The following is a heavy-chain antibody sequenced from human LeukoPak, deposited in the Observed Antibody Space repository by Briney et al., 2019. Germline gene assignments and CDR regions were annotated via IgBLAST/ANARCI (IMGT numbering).Heavy chain of an antibody. J-gene: IGHJ3*02. Sequence: SETLSLTCTVSGGSISSYYWSWIRQPPGKGLEWIGYIYYSGSTNYNPSLKSRVTISVDTSKNQFSLKLSSVTAADTAVYYCARVVYSRTGAAFDIWGQGTMVTVSS. CDR1: GGSISSYY. CDR3: ARVVYSRTGAAFDI. V-gene: IGHV4-59*01. D-gene: IGHD2-15*01. CDR2: IYYSGST.